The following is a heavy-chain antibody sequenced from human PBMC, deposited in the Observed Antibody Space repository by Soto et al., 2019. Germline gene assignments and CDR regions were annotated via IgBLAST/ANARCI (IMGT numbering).Heavy chain of an antibody. J-gene: IGHJ4*02. D-gene: IGHD2-21*02. CDR3: AKSGRSCNSLACYSQYFDY. V-gene: IGHV3-23*01. CDR2: ISGSGDTT. CDR1: EFTFSSYA. Sequence: EVQLLESGGGLVQPGGSLRLSCAASEFTFSSYAMSWVRQAPGKGLEWVSAISGSGDTTYYADSVKGRFTISRDNSKNTLYLQINSLRAEDTAVYYCAKSGRSCNSLACYSQYFDYWGQGTLVTVSS.